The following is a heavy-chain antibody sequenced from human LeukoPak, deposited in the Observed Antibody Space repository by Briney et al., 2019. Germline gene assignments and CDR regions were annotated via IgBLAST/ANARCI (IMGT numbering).Heavy chain of an antibody. J-gene: IGHJ4*02. CDR3: ARGGTTFEH. V-gene: IGHV3-7*01. CDR2: IKYDGNEK. CDR1: GFTFSVSW. D-gene: IGHD1-1*01. Sequence: GGSLRLSCAASGFTFSVSWMSWVSQAPGKGLEWVANIKYDGNEKYYVDSVKGRFTISRDNAKNSLYLQMNSLRAEDTAVYYCARGGTTFEHWGQGTLVTVSS.